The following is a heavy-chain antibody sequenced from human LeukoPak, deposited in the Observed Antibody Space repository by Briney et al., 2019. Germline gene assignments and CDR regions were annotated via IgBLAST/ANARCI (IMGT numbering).Heavy chain of an antibody. J-gene: IGHJ4*02. CDR2: ISGSGGST. Sequence: GGSLRLSCAASGFTFSSYAMSWVRQAPGKGLEWVSAISGSGGSTYYADSVKGRFTISRDNSKNTLYLQMNSLRAEDTAVYYRAKDPSYSSRFDYWGQGTLVTVSS. CDR1: GFTFSSYA. CDR3: AKDPSYSSRFDY. D-gene: IGHD6-13*01. V-gene: IGHV3-23*01.